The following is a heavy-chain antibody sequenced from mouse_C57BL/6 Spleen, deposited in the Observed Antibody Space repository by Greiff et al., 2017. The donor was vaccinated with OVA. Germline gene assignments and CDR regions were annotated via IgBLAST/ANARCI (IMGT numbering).Heavy chain of an antibody. V-gene: IGHV5-9*01. D-gene: IGHD2-1*01. CDR2: ISGGGGNT. CDR1: GFTFSSYT. Sequence: EVQLVESGGGLVKPGGSLKLSCAASGFTFSSYTMSWVRQTPEKRLEWVATISGGGGNTYYPDSVKGRFTISRANATNTLYLQVSSLRSVDSALYYCARQNYGNYDAMDYWGQGTSVTVSS. J-gene: IGHJ4*01. CDR3: ARQNYGNYDAMDY.